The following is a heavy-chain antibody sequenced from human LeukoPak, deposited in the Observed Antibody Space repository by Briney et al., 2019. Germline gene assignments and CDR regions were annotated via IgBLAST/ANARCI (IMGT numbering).Heavy chain of an antibody. V-gene: IGHV3-7*01. Sequence: PGGSLRLSCAASGFTFSSYWMSWVRQAPGKGLEWVANIKQDGSEKYYVDSVKGRFTISGDNAKNSLYLQMNSLRAEDTAVYYCARDNYYGSGSPIYYFDYWGQGTLVTVSS. J-gene: IGHJ4*02. CDR2: IKQDGSEK. D-gene: IGHD3-10*01. CDR3: ARDNYYGSGSPIYYFDY. CDR1: GFTFSSYW.